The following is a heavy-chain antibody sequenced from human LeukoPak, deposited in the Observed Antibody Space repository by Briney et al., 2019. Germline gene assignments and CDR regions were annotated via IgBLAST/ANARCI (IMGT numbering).Heavy chain of an antibody. V-gene: IGHV4-34*01. D-gene: IGHD3-10*01. CDR1: GGSFSGYY. CDR3: ARGSGITMVRGVIINWFDP. Sequence: TSETLSLTCAVYGGSFSGYYWSWIRQPPGKGLEWIGEINHSGSTNYNPSLKSRVTISVDTSKNQFSLKLSSVTAADTAVYYCARGSGITMVRGVIINWFDPWGQGTLVTVSS. CDR2: INHSGST. J-gene: IGHJ5*02.